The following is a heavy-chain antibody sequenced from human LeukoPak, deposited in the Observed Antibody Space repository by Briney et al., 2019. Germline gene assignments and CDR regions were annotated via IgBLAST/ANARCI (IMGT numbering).Heavy chain of an antibody. D-gene: IGHD2-2*01. V-gene: IGHV3-7*01. Sequence: GGSLRLSCAASGFTFSSYWMSWVRQAPGKGLEWVANIKQDGSEKYYVDSVKGRFTISRDNAKNSLYLQMNSLRAEDTAVYYCARAREFVVVPAATGLRIDYWGQGTLVTVSS. CDR2: IKQDGSEK. CDR1: GFTFSSYW. CDR3: ARAREFVVVPAATGLRIDY. J-gene: IGHJ4*02.